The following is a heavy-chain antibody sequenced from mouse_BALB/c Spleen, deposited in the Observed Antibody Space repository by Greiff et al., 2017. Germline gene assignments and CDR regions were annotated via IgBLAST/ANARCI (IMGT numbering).Heavy chain of an antibody. J-gene: IGHJ1*01. CDR1: GYAFSSSW. Sequence: QVQLKESGPELVKPGASVKISCKASGYAFSSSWMNWVKQRPGQGLEWIGRIYPGDGDTNYNGKFKGKATLTADKSSSTAYMQLSSLTSVDSAVYFCARGGTTGYWYFDVWGAGTTVTVSS. CDR3: ARGGTTGYWYFDV. CDR2: IYPGDGDT. V-gene: IGHV1-82*01. D-gene: IGHD1-1*01.